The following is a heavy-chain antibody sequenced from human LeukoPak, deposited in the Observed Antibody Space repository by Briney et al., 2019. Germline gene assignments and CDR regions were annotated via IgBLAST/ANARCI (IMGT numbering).Heavy chain of an antibody. CDR3: ARLPTDLMAFDS. D-gene: IGHD2-8*01. V-gene: IGHV4-39*01. Sequence: SETLSLTCIVSGGSVSNNSLYWGWIRQPPGKGLECIGSVSYSGTTYFAPSLKSRVTISIDTSKNQFSLKVTSVTAADTAVYYCARLPTDLMAFDSWGQGTLVTVSS. CDR2: VSYSGTT. CDR1: GGSVSNNSLY. J-gene: IGHJ4*02.